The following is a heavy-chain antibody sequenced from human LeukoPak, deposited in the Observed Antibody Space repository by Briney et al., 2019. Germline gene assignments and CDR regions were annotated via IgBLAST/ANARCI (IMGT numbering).Heavy chain of an antibody. J-gene: IGHJ4*02. CDR1: GFTFDDYA. D-gene: IGHD3-3*01. CDR2: ISWNSGSI. V-gene: IGHV3-9*01. Sequence: GGSLRLSCAASGFTFDDYAMHWVRQAPGKGLEWVSGISWNSGSIGYADSVKGRFTISRDNARNSLYLQMNSLRAEDTAMYYCARDTATDLEYYFDYWGQGTLVTVSS. CDR3: ARDTATDLEYYFDY.